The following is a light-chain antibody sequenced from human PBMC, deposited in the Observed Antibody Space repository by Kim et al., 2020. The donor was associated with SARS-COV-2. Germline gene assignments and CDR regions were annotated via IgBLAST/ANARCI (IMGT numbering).Light chain of an antibody. Sequence: LAPGERATLSCRASQSVTSHPLAWYQQKPGQTPRLLIYGASSRAPGIPDRFSGSGSGTDFSLTISRLEPEDFAVYYCQQYGSSPRFGGGTKVDIK. V-gene: IGKV3-20*01. J-gene: IGKJ4*01. CDR3: QQYGSSPR. CDR1: QSVTSHP. CDR2: GAS.